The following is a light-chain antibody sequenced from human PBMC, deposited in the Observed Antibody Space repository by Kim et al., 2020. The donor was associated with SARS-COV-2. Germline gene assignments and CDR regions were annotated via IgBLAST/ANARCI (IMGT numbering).Light chain of an antibody. J-gene: IGLJ3*02. CDR3: FLYYGGAWV. CDR1: TGAVTSTYY. V-gene: IGLV7-43*01. Sequence: PGGTVTLTCASSTGAVTSTYYPNWFQQKPGQAPRSLIYSTNNKRSWTPARFSGSLLGGKAALTLSGVQPEDEAEYHCFLYYGGAWVFGGGTQLTVL. CDR2: STN.